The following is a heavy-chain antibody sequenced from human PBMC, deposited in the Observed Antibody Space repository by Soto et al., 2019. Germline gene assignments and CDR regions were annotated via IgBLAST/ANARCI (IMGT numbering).Heavy chain of an antibody. Sequence: PGESLKISCRGSGYSFTSYWIGWVRQMPGKGLEWMGIIYPGDSDTRYSPSFQGQVTISADKSISTAYLQWSSLKASDTAMYYCARHRVEPGGPIAARDKTYYYYYMDVWGKGTTVTVSS. D-gene: IGHD6-6*01. J-gene: IGHJ6*03. CDR3: ARHRVEPGGPIAARDKTYYYYYMDV. V-gene: IGHV5-51*01. CDR2: IYPGDSDT. CDR1: GYSFTSYW.